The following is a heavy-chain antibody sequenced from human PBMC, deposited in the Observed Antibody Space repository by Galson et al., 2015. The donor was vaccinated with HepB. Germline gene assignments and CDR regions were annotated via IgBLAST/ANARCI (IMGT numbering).Heavy chain of an antibody. V-gene: IGHV3-48*01. CDR2: ISSSSSPT. Sequence: SLRLSCAASGFTFSRYSMNWVRQAPGKGLEWVSYISSSSSPTYYAGSVKGRFTISRDNAKNSLSLQMNSLRAEDTAVYYCARDVGDYLYFDYWGQGTLVTVSS. CDR3: ARDVGDYLYFDY. CDR1: GFTFSRYS. D-gene: IGHD4-17*01. J-gene: IGHJ4*02.